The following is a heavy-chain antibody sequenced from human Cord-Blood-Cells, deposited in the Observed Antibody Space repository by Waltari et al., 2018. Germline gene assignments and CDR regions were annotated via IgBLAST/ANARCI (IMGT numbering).Heavy chain of an antibody. CDR1: GGSFSGYY. D-gene: IGHD5-12*01. Sequence: QVQLQQWGAGLLKPSETLSLTCAVYGGSFSGYYWSWIRQPPRKGLELIGEINHSASTNYNPSIKGRVPISVDTSKNQFSLKLSSVTAADTAVYYCARRDIVATDDAFDIWGQGTMVTVSS. CDR2: INHSAST. CDR3: ARRDIVATDDAFDI. V-gene: IGHV4-34*01. J-gene: IGHJ3*02.